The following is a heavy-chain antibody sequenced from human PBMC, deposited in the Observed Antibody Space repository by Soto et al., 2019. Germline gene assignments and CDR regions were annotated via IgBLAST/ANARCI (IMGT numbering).Heavy chain of an antibody. D-gene: IGHD3-22*01. Sequence: PSETLSLTCTVSGVSISSSRYYWGWIRQSPGKGLERIGSIYYTGSTFYNPSLKSRVTISVDTSKNQFSLKLSSVTAADTAVYYCARAYYDTAGYSLDPWGQGALVTVSS. V-gene: IGHV4-39*01. CDR3: ARAYYDTAGYSLDP. CDR2: IYYTGST. CDR1: GVSISSSRYY. J-gene: IGHJ5*02.